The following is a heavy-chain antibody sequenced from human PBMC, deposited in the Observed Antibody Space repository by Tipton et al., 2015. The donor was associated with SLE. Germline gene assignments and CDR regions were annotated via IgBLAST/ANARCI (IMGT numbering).Heavy chain of an antibody. Sequence: TLSLTCSVSGDSIISSSYYWGWIRQPPGKGLEWIGSMYYSGSTYYNPSLKSRVIIPVDTSKNQFSLMLRSVTAADTAVYYCARDGPYYDFWSGMGTFDIWGQGTMVTVSS. V-gene: IGHV4-39*07. CDR2: MYYSGST. D-gene: IGHD3-3*01. J-gene: IGHJ3*02. CDR3: ARDGPYYDFWSGMGTFDI. CDR1: GDSIISSSYY.